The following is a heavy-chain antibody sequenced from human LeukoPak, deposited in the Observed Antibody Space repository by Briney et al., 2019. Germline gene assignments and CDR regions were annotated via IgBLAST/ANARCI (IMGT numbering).Heavy chain of an antibody. CDR2: IRYDGSNK. D-gene: IGHD2-2*01. CDR3: AKARGYCSSTSRFRPFDY. Sequence: GGSLRLSCAAPGFTFSYYGMHWVRQAPGRGLEWVAFIRYDGSNKYYADPVKGRFTISRDNSKNTLYLQMNSLRAEDTAVYYCAKARGYCSSTSRFRPFDYWGQGTLVTVSS. J-gene: IGHJ4*02. V-gene: IGHV3-30*02. CDR1: GFTFSYYG.